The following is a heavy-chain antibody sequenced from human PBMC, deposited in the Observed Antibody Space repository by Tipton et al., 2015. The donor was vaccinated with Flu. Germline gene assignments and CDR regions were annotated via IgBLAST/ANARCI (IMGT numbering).Heavy chain of an antibody. CDR2: ISWNSGSI. CDR3: AKDISSSYGMDV. J-gene: IGHJ6*02. D-gene: IGHD2-2*01. V-gene: IGHV3-9*01. Sequence: SLRLSCAASGFTFDDYAMHWVRQAPGKGLEWVSGISWNSGSIGYADSVKGRFTISRDNAKNSLYLQMNSLRAEDTALYYCAKDISSSYGMDVWGQGTTVTVSS. CDR1: GFTFDDYA.